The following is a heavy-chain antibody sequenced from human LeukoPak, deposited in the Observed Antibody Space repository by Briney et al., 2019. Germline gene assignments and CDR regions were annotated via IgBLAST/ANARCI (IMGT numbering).Heavy chain of an antibody. Sequence: ASVKVSCKASGGTFSSYAISWVRQAPGQGLEWMGGIIPIFGTANYAQKFQGRVTITADESTSTAYMELSSLRSEDTAVYYCASMATTDVDTATQLIDYWAREPWSPSPQ. CDR3: ASMATTDVDTATQLIDY. D-gene: IGHD5-18*01. CDR2: IIPIFGTA. CDR1: GGTFSSYA. J-gene: IGHJ4*02. V-gene: IGHV1-69*01.